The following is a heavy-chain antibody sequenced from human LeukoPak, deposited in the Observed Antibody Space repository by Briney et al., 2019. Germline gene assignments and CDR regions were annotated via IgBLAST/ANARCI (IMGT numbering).Heavy chain of an antibody. Sequence: SVKVSCKASGGTFSSYAISWVRQAPGQGLEWMGGIIPIFGTANYAQKYQGRVTITTDESTSTAYMELSSLRSEDTAVYYCARSLGSQEGFDYWGQGTLVTVSS. J-gene: IGHJ4*02. CDR1: GGTFSSYA. D-gene: IGHD3-10*01. V-gene: IGHV1-69*05. CDR3: ARSLGSQEGFDY. CDR2: IIPIFGTA.